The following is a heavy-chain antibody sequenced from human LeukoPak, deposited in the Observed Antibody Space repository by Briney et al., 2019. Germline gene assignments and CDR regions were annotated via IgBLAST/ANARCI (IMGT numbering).Heavy chain of an antibody. J-gene: IGHJ3*02. CDR3: AKDQGWDYDSSGYFNDAFDI. CDR1: GFTFDDYA. Sequence: PGGSLRLFCAASGFTFDDYAMHWVRQAPGKGLEWVSLISGDGGSTYYADSVKGRFTISRDNSKNSPYLQMNSLRTEDTALYYCAKDQGWDYDSSGYFNDAFDIWGQGTMVTVSS. CDR2: ISGDGGST. V-gene: IGHV3-43*02. D-gene: IGHD3-22*01.